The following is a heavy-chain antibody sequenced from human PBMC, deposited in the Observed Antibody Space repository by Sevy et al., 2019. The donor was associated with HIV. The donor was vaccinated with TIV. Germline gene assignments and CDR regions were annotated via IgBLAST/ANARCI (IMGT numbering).Heavy chain of an antibody. V-gene: IGHV3-33*01. J-gene: IGHJ4*02. CDR1: GFTFSSYG. D-gene: IGHD1-26*01. Sequence: GGSLRLSCAASGFTFSSYGMHWVRQAPGKGLEWVAVIWYDGSNKYYADSVKGRFTISRDNSKNTLYLQMNGLRAEETAVYYGARTGNSGSYLSGYFDYWGQGTLVTVSS. CDR2: IWYDGSNK. CDR3: ARTGNSGSYLSGYFDY.